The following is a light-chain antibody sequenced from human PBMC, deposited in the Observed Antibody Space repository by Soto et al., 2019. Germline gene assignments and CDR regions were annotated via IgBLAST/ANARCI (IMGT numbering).Light chain of an antibody. Sequence: QSALTQPPSASGSPGQSVAISCTGTSSDVGGYNFVSWYQQHPGKAPKLMIYEVTKRPSGVPDRFSGPKSGNTASLTVSGLQAEDEADYYCCSYAGNNIYVFGTGTKVTVL. CDR3: CSYAGNNIYV. V-gene: IGLV2-8*01. CDR1: SSDVGGYNF. J-gene: IGLJ1*01. CDR2: EVT.